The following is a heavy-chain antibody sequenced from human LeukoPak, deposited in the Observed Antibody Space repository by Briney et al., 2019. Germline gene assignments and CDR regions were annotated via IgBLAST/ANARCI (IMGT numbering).Heavy chain of an antibody. V-gene: IGHV4-31*03. CDR1: GGSISSSSYY. D-gene: IGHD3-22*01. Sequence: PSETLSLTCTVSGGSISSSSYYWSWIRQHPGKGLEWIGYIYYSGSTYYNPSLKSRVTISVDTSKNQFSLKLSSVTAADTAVYYCARIPREDYDSSAHPPWYFGLWGRGTLVTVSS. CDR3: ARIPREDYDSSAHPPWYFGL. CDR2: IYYSGST. J-gene: IGHJ2*01.